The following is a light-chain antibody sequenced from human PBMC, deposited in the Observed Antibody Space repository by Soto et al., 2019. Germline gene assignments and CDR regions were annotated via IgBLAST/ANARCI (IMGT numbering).Light chain of an antibody. Sequence: DIQLTQSPSSLSASVGDRVTITCRASQRISGYLSWYQQKPGRAPNLLIYATSSLQSGVPSRFTGSGSGTDFTLTINSLQPEDFATYYCQQTYSTSWTFGQGTKVDIE. CDR2: ATS. J-gene: IGKJ1*01. V-gene: IGKV1-39*01. CDR3: QQTYSTSWT. CDR1: QRISGY.